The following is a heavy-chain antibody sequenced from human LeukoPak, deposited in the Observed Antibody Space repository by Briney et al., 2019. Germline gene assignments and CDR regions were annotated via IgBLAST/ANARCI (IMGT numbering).Heavy chain of an antibody. Sequence: ASVTVSCKASGYTFSVHYMHWVRQAPGQGLEWMGWINPNSGGTNYAQKFQGRVTMTRDTSISTAYMELSRLRSDDTAVYYCARGGDTDELLWFGELNYYYYYMDVWGKGTTVTISS. CDR2: INPNSGGT. CDR1: GYTFSVHY. J-gene: IGHJ6*03. V-gene: IGHV1-2*02. CDR3: ARGGDTDELLWFGELNYYYYYMDV. D-gene: IGHD3-10*01.